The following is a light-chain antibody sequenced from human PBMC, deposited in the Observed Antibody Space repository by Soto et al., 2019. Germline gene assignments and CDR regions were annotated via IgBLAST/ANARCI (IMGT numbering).Light chain of an antibody. CDR1: QSISSY. J-gene: IGKJ2*01. Sequence: DIQMTQSPSSLSASVGDRVTITCRASQSISSYLNWYQQKPGKAPQLLIYAASSLQSGVPSRFSGSGSATDFTLTISSLQPEDFATYYCQQSYSTPPTFGQGTKLEIK. CDR2: AAS. V-gene: IGKV1-39*01. CDR3: QQSYSTPPT.